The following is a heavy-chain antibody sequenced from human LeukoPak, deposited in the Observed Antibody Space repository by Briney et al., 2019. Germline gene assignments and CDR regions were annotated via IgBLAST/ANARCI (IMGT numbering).Heavy chain of an antibody. J-gene: IGHJ6*04. Sequence: SETLSLTCAVYGGSFSGYYWSWIRQPPGKGLEWIGEINHSGSTNYNPSLKSRVTISVDTSKNQFSLKLSSVTAADTVVYYCARVWDCSGGSCYLSPSGMDVWGKGTTVTVSS. V-gene: IGHV4-34*01. CDR3: ARVWDCSGGSCYLSPSGMDV. CDR1: GGSFSGYY. D-gene: IGHD2-15*01. CDR2: INHSGST.